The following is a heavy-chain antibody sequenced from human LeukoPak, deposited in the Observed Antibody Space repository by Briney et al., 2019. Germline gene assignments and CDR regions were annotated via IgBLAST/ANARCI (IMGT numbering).Heavy chain of an antibody. D-gene: IGHD1-26*01. V-gene: IGHV3-30*02. J-gene: IGHJ4*02. CDR1: GFTFSSYG. CDR2: IRYDGSNK. CDR3: AKDDSGSYYGSTIY. Sequence: GGSLRLSCAAPGFTFSSYGMHWVRQAPGKGLEWVAFIRYDGSNKYYADSVKGRFTISRDNSKNTLYLQMNSLRAEDTAVYYCAKDDSGSYYGSTIYWGQGTLVTVSS.